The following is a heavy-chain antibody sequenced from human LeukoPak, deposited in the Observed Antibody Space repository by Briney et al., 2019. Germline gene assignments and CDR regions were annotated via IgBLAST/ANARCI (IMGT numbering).Heavy chain of an antibody. CDR2: IRYDGTNK. CDR3: AKEYDILTGYYAFDI. V-gene: IGHV3-30*02. Sequence: GGSLRLSCAASGFTFSSYGMHWVRQAPGKGLEWVAFIRYDGTNKYYVDSVKGRFTISRDNSKNTLYLQMNSLRPEGTAVYYCAKEYDILTGYYAFDIWGQGTMVTVSS. CDR1: GFTFSSYG. J-gene: IGHJ3*02. D-gene: IGHD3-9*01.